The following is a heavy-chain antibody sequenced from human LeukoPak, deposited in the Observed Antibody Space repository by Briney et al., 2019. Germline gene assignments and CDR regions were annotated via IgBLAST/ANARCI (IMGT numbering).Heavy chain of an antibody. CDR2: IYYSGST. CDR3: ARLYAGTRPPDY. D-gene: IGHD2-2*02. J-gene: IGHJ4*02. Sequence: SQTLSLTCTVSGGSISSGGYYWSWIRQHPGKGLEWIGYIYYSGSTYYNPSLKSRVTISVDTSKSQFSLKLSSVTAADTAVYYCARLYAGTRPPDYWGQGTLVTVSS. V-gene: IGHV4-31*03. CDR1: GGSISSGGYY.